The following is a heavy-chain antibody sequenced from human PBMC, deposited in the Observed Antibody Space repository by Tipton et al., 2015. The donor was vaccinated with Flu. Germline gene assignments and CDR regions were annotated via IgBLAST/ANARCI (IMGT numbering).Heavy chain of an antibody. V-gene: IGHV4-59*08. CDR1: GGSISSYY. CDR3: ARQGPGYIAATSNWFDP. CDR2: IYYSGST. J-gene: IGHJ5*02. D-gene: IGHD6-13*01. Sequence: TLSLTCTVSGGSISSYYWSWIRQPPGKGLEWIGYIYYSGSTNYNPSLKSRVTISGDTSKNQFSLKLSSVTAADTAVYYCARQGPGYIAATSNWFDPWGQGTLVTVSS.